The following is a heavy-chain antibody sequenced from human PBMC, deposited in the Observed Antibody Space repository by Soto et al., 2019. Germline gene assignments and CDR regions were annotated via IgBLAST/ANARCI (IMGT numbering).Heavy chain of an antibody. CDR1: GFTFSSYG. V-gene: IGHV3-33*01. D-gene: IGHD6-13*01. J-gene: IGHJ4*02. CDR2: IWYDGSNK. CDR3: ARDPSSSWPDY. Sequence: GGSLRLSCAASGFTFSSYGMHWVRQAPGKGLEWVAVIWYDGSNKYYADSVKGRFTISRDNSKNTLYLQMNSLRAEDTAVYYCARDPSSSWPDYWGQGTLVTVSS.